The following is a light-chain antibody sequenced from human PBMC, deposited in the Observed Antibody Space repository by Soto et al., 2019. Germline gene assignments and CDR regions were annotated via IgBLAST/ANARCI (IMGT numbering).Light chain of an antibody. V-gene: IGLV1-44*01. CDR2: NSN. Sequence: QSVLSQPPSASGTPGQTVIISCSGSRSDIGSNFVNWYQHLPGTAPKLLIYNSNQRPSGVPDRFSGSKSGTPASLAISGLQSEDEADYYCAAWDDSLTGPVFGTGTKVTVL. J-gene: IGLJ1*01. CDR3: AAWDDSLTGPV. CDR1: RSDIGSNF.